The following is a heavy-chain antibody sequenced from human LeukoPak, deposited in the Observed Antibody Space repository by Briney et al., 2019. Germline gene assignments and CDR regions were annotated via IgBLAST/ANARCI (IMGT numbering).Heavy chain of an antibody. J-gene: IGHJ4*02. CDR1: GFSFSTYS. CDR2: ISYDSNYI. CDR3: ARDLVQSTGFYYAPNY. V-gene: IGHV3-21*06. Sequence: PGGSLRLSCTASGFSFSTYSMNWVRQAPGKGLEWVSSISYDSNYIYYADSVKGRFTISRDSAKNLLYLQMNSLRAADTAVYFCARDLVQSTGFYYAPNYWGQGTLVTVSS. D-gene: IGHD3-22*01.